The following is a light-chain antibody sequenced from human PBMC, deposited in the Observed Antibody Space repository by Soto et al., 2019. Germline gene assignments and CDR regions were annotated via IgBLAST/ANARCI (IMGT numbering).Light chain of an antibody. CDR3: QQYLTTPFT. CDR1: QSILKSSIKKNS. V-gene: IGKV4-1*01. CDR2: WAS. J-gene: IGKJ2*01. Sequence: DIVMTQSPDSLAVSLGERATIKCRSSQSILKSSIKKNSLAWYQQKPGQPPKLLIYWASTRESGVPDRFSGSGSGTDFSLTISSLQAEDVAIYYCQQYLTTPFTFGQGTKLEI.